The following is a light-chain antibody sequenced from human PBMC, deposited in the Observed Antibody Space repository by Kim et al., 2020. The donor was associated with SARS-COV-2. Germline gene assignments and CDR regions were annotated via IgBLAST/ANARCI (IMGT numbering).Light chain of an antibody. CDR2: EVN. Sequence: ISVTGTSSGVDGSNHVSWYQQHPGKAPKLMIYEVNKRPSGVPDRFSGSNSGNTASLTVSGLQSEDEADYYGSCSGDNSYGGTKVYVLGGGTKVTVL. CDR1: SSGVDGSNH. J-gene: IGLJ1*01. CDR3: SCSGDNSYGGTKVYV. V-gene: IGLV2-8*01.